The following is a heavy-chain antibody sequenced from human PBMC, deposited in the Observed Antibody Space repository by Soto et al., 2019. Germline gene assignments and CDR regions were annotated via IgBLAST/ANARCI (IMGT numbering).Heavy chain of an antibody. D-gene: IGHD6-13*01. Sequence: ASVKVSCKVSGYTLTELSMHWVRQAPGKGLEWMGGFDPEDGETIYAQKFQGRVTMTEDTSTDTAYMELSSLRSEDTAVYYCATVRWKQPLYWFDPWGQGTLVTVSS. CDR1: GYTLTELS. V-gene: IGHV1-24*01. CDR3: ATVRWKQPLYWFDP. CDR2: FDPEDGET. J-gene: IGHJ5*02.